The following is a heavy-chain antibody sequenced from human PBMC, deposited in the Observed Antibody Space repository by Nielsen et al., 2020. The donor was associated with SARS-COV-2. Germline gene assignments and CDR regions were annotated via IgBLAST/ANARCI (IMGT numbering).Heavy chain of an antibody. J-gene: IGHJ3*02. V-gene: IGHV3-20*04. CDR1: GFTFDDYG. CDR2: INWNGGST. Sequence: GVSLKISCAASGFTFDDYGMSWVRQAPGKGLEWVSGINWNGGSTGYADSVKGRFTISRDNAKNSLYLQMNSLRAEDTAVYYCARDRSAFDIWGQGTMVTVSS. CDR3: ARDRSAFDI.